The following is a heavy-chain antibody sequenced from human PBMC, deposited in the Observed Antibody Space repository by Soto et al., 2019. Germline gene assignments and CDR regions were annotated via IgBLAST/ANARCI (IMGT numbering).Heavy chain of an antibody. Sequence: SETLSLTCTVSGVSISGSRYYWGWIRQPPGRGLEWIGNIYYSGSTYYTPALKSRVTLSVDTSKNQFSLNLNSVTAADTAVYYCARGGIPPAGYGIAYAMDGGGQGTTVTVSS. CDR2: IYYSGST. CDR1: GVSISGSRYY. J-gene: IGHJ6*02. V-gene: IGHV4-39*01. CDR3: ARGGIPPAGYGIAYAMDG. D-gene: IGHD1-26*01.